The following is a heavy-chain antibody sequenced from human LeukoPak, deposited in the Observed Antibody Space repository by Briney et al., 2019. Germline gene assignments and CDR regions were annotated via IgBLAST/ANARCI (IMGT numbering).Heavy chain of an antibody. CDR2: ISYDGSNK. J-gene: IGHJ4*02. CDR3: ARIRDDYNPLDY. Sequence: PGACLRLSCAASGFTFSSHGIRWVRQDPGGGLGWVAVISYDGSNKNYADSVKGRLTISRDNSKNTLYLQMNSLRTEDTAVYYCARIRDDYNPLDYWGQGTLVTVSS. D-gene: IGHD5-24*01. V-gene: IGHV3-30*03. CDR1: GFTFSSHG.